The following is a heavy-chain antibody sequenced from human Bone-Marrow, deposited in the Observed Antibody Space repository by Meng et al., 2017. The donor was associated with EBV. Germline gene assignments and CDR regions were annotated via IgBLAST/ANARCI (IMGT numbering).Heavy chain of an antibody. J-gene: IGHJ4*02. D-gene: IGHD2-21*02. CDR1: GGSISSGHW. CDR2: IYHSGNT. Sequence: QVQLQESGPGLVXPXXXXXLTXAXSGGSISSGHWWSWVRQPPGKGLEWIGEIYHSGNTNSNPSLKSRVTMSVDRSKNQFSLKLSSVTAADTAVYYCARDRGVMTVIKVFDYWGQGTLVTVSS. V-gene: IGHV4-4*02. CDR3: ARDRGVMTVIKVFDY.